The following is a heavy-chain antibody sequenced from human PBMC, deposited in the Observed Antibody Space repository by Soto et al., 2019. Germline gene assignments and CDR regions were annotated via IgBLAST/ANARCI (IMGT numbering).Heavy chain of an antibody. CDR3: AREDDYGDYPFDY. V-gene: IGHV4-59*01. D-gene: IGHD4-17*01. J-gene: IGHJ4*02. CDR1: GGSISSYY. Sequence: SETLSLTCTVSGGSISSYYWSWIRQPPGKGLEWIGYIYYSGSTNYNPSLKSRVTISVDTSKNQFSLKLSSVTAADTAVYYCAREDDYGDYPFDYWGQGTLVTVSS. CDR2: IYYSGST.